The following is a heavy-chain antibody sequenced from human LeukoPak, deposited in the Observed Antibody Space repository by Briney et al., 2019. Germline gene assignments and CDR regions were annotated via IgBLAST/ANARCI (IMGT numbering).Heavy chain of an antibody. V-gene: IGHV1-2*02. Sequence: ASVKVSCKASGYTFTSYDINWVRQATGQGLEWMGWINPNSGGTNYAQKFQGRVTMTRDTSISTAYMELSRLRSDDTAVYYCARGLDIVVVPTASPGDYWGRGTLVTVSS. D-gene: IGHD2-2*01. CDR1: GYTFTSYD. J-gene: IGHJ4*02. CDR3: ARGLDIVVVPTASPGDY. CDR2: INPNSGGT.